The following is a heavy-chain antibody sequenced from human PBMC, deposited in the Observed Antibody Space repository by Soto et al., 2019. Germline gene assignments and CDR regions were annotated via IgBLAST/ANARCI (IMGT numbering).Heavy chain of an antibody. J-gene: IGHJ6*02. V-gene: IGHV5-10-1*01. CDR1: GYSFVTYW. D-gene: IGHD2-15*01. Sequence: GESLNISCKGSGYSFVTYWITWVRQMPGKGLEWMGRIDPGDSYARYGPSFEGHVTMSVDRSINTAYLQWSSLRASDSAIYYCAKHVEDSYFGLHXWGQGTPVTVS. CDR3: AKHVEDSYFGLHX. CDR2: IDPGDSYA.